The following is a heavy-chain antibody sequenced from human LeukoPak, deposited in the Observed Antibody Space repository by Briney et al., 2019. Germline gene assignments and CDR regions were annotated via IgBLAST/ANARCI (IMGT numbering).Heavy chain of an antibody. D-gene: IGHD6-13*01. CDR3: ARDRGLRATAGTRIDF. CDR2: ISTYNGIT. V-gene: IGHV1-18*01. J-gene: IGHJ4*02. CDR1: GYTFNSYA. Sequence: VASVKVSCKASGYTFNSYAITWVRQAPGQGLEWMGWISTYNGITSYAQKLQGRVTMTTGTSSTTAYMELRSLRSDDTALYYCARDRGLRATAGTRIDFWGQGTLVTVSS.